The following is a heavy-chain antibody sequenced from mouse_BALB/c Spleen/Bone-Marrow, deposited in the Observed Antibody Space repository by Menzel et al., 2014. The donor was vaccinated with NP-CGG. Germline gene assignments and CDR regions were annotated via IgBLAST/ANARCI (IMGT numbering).Heavy chain of an antibody. CDR2: IDPANGNT. V-gene: IGHV14-3*02. J-gene: IGHJ4*01. D-gene: IGHD1-1*01. Sequence: VQLQQSGAELVKPGASVKLSCTASGFNIXDTYMHWVKQRPEQGLEWIGRIDPANGNTKYDPKFQGKATITADTSSNTAYLQLSSLTSEDTAVYYCAREVDYAMDYWGQGTSVTVSS. CDR3: AREVDYAMDY. CDR1: GFNIXDTY.